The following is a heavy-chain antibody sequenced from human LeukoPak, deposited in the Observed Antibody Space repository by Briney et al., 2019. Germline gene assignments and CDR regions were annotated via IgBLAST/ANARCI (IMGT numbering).Heavy chain of an antibody. CDR2: LNPNSGDT. V-gene: IGHV1-2*02. D-gene: IGHD5-24*01. CDR1: GYTFTDYY. J-gene: IGHJ4*02. Sequence: GSSVKVSCKASGYTFTDYYMHWVRQAPGQGLEWMGWLNPNSGDTNYAQKFQGRVSMTRDTSISTAYMDLSDLRSDDTAVSYCARGRNIEMTTMSGGSDYWGQGTLVTVSS. CDR3: ARGRNIEMTTMSGGSDY.